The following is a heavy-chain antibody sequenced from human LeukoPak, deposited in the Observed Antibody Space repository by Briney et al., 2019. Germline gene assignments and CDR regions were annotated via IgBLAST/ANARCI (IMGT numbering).Heavy chain of an antibody. D-gene: IGHD6-13*01. CDR3: ARDDRTVVPGTFDN. CDR2: IYRDGTT. V-gene: IGHV3-53*01. Sequence: GGSLRLSCAASGFTVSSSFMSWVRQAPGTGLQWVSVIYRDGTTYYADSVRGRFTISRNNSKNTLYLQMNSLRVEDTAVYYCARDDRTVVPGTFDNWGQGTLVTVSS. CDR1: GFTVSSSF. J-gene: IGHJ4*02.